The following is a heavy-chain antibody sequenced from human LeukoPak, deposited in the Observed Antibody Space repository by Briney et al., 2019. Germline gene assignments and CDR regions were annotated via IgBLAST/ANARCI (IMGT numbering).Heavy chain of an antibody. CDR2: ISSSGSTI. Sequence: PGGSLRPSCAASGFTFRSYEINWVRQAPGKGLEWVSYISSSGSTIYYADSVKGRFTTSRDNAKNSLYLQMNSLRAEDTALYYCARVLRDSSKFEVDVWGQGTTVTVSS. CDR3: ARVLRDSSKFEVDV. CDR1: GFTFRSYE. V-gene: IGHV3-48*03. J-gene: IGHJ6*02. D-gene: IGHD4-11*01.